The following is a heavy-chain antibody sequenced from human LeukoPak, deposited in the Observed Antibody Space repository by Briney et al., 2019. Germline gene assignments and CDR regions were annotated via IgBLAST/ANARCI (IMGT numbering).Heavy chain of an antibody. J-gene: IGHJ5*02. CDR3: ARGSVTIFGVAAYWARFDP. CDR2: ISPIFGTE. CDR1: GCTFSSYA. V-gene: IGHV1-69*05. Sequence: SSVTVSCKASGCTFSSYAISWVRQPHAQGLAWVGVISPIFGTENNAQKFQGRVTITTDESTSTAYMELSSLRSEDTAVYYCARGSVTIFGVAAYWARFDPWGQGTLVTVSS. D-gene: IGHD3-3*01.